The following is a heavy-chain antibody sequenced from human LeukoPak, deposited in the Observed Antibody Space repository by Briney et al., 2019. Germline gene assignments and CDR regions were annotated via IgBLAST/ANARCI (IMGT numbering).Heavy chain of an antibody. CDR3: TRGPTRQWLYYGMDV. D-gene: IGHD6-19*01. Sequence: GGSLRLSCTASGFTFGDHAMSWVRQAPGKGLEWVGFIRSKTYGGTTEYAASVKGRFTISGDDSKSIAYLQMNSLKTEDTAVYYCTRGPTRQWLYYGMDVWGQGTTVTVSS. J-gene: IGHJ6*02. CDR1: GFTFGDHA. CDR2: IRSKTYGGTT. V-gene: IGHV3-49*04.